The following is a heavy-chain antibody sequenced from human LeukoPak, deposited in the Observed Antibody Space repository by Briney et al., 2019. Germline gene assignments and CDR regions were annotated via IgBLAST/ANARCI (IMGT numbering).Heavy chain of an antibody. CDR1: GFTLSSHS. D-gene: IGHD1-14*01. CDR2: ISSSSGPI. V-gene: IGHV3-48*01. CDR3: ARQEPGFDI. J-gene: IGHJ3*02. Sequence: GGSLRLSCAAYGFTLSSHSMNWVRQAPGKGLEWVSYISSSSGPIYYAASVKGRFTISRDNAKNSLYLQMNSLRAEDTGVYYCARQEPGFDIWGQGTMVNVSS.